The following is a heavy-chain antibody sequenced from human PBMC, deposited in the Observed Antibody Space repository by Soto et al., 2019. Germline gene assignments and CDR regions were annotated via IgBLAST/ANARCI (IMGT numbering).Heavy chain of an antibody. CDR1: GFTFGDYG. J-gene: IGHJ6*02. CDR3: AKSTGGTANGMDV. Sequence: PGGSLRLSCAASGFTFGDYGMFWVLQSPWKGLEWVSGISWNSVTIGYADSVKGRFSISGDNAKNSLYLQMNSLRAEDTALYYCAKSTGGTANGMDVWGQGTTVTVSS. CDR2: ISWNSVTI. D-gene: IGHD2-8*02. V-gene: IGHV3-9*01.